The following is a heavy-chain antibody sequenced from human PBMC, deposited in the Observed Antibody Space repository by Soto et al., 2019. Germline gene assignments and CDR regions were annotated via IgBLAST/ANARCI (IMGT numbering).Heavy chain of an antibody. V-gene: IGHV4-39*01. CDR1: GGSISSSSYY. J-gene: IGHJ5*02. Sequence: SETLSLTCTVSGGSISSSSYYWGWIRQPPGKGLEWIGSIYYSGSTYYNPSLKSRVTISVDTSKNQFSLELSSVTAADTAVYYCASTTVVTNWFDPWGQGTLVTVSS. CDR3: ASTTVVTNWFDP. D-gene: IGHD4-17*01. CDR2: IYYSGST.